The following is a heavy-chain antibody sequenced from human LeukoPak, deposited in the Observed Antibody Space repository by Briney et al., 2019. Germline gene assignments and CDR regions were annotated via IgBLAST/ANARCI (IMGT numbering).Heavy chain of an antibody. CDR2: IKQDGSEK. CDR1: GITFQRYW. Sequence: HPGGSLRLSCAVSGITFQRYWMTWVRQAPGKGLEWVANIKQDGSEKYYVDSVKGRFTISRDNAKNSLYLQMNSLRVEDTAVYYCARARIGHNFDYWGQGTLVTVSS. V-gene: IGHV3-7*01. D-gene: IGHD1-14*01. CDR3: ARARIGHNFDY. J-gene: IGHJ4*02.